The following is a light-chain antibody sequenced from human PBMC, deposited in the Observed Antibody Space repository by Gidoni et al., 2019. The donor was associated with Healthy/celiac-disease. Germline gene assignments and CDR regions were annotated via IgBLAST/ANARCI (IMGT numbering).Light chain of an antibody. V-gene: IGKV3-15*01. Sequence: EIVITQSPATLSVSPGERATLSCRASQSVSSNVAWYQQKPGQAPRLLIYGASTRATGIPARFSGSGSGTEFTLTISSLQSEDFAVYYCQQYNNWPPTFGQGTKVEIK. CDR3: QQYNNWPPT. J-gene: IGKJ1*01. CDR1: QSVSSN. CDR2: GAS.